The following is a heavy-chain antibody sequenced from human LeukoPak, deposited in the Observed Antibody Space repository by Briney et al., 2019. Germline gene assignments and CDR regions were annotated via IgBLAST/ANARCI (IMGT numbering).Heavy chain of an antibody. Sequence: PGGSLRLSCAESGFTFSTCGMHWVRQAPGKGLEGVAFIRYGGSDIYYVDSVKGRFTISRDNSKNTLYLQMNSLRGEDTAVYYCAKEPYSSVYYFYYMDVWGKGTTVTVSS. D-gene: IGHD6-25*01. CDR2: IRYGGSDI. CDR1: GFTFSTCG. J-gene: IGHJ6*03. V-gene: IGHV3-30*02. CDR3: AKEPYSSVYYFYYMDV.